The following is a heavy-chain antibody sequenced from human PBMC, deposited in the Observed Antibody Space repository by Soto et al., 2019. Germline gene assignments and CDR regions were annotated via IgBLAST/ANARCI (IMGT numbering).Heavy chain of an antibody. J-gene: IGHJ6*02. CDR2: INPSGGST. CDR3: AREIVAGLNYYYYGMDV. CDR1: GYTFTSYY. V-gene: IGHV1-46*01. Sequence: ASVKVSCKASGYTFTSYYMHWVRQAPGQGLEWMGIINPSGGSTSYAQKFQGRVTMTRDTSTSTVYMELSSLRSEDTAVYYCAREIVAGLNYYYYGMDVWGQGTTVTV. D-gene: IGHD6-19*01.